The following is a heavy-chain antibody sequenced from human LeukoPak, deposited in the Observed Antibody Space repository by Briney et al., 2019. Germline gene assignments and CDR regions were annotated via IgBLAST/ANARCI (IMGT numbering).Heavy chain of an antibody. D-gene: IGHD4-11*01. CDR3: ARAYKSTVSSLCDY. CDR1: GFTFSSYS. Sequence: GGSLRLSCAASGFTFSSYSMNWGRQAPGKGLGWVSSISSSSSYIYYADSVKGRFTISRDNAKNSLYLQMNSLRAEDTAVYYCARAYKSTVSSLCDYWGQGTLVTVSS. V-gene: IGHV3-21*01. J-gene: IGHJ4*02. CDR2: ISSSSSYI.